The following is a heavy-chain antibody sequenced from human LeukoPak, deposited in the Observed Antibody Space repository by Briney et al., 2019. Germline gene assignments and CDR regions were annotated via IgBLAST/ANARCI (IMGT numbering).Heavy chain of an antibody. V-gene: IGHV3-7*01. CDR1: GFTFSSHG. J-gene: IGHJ4*02. CDR3: ASRRFGDCYFEY. Sequence: GGSLRLSCAASGFTFSSHGMNWVRQAPGKGLEWVANIKQDGSEKYYVDSVKGRFTISRDNAKNSLYLQMNSLRGEDTAVYYCASRRFGDCYFEYWGQGTLVTVSS. CDR2: IKQDGSEK. D-gene: IGHD3-10*01.